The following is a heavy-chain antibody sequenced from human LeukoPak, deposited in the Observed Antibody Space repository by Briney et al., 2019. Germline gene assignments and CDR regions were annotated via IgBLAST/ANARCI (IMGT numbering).Heavy chain of an antibody. CDR3: ARDGGFGFLAAFDI. CDR2: ISGSGSVS. J-gene: IGHJ3*02. D-gene: IGHD3-10*01. Sequence: GGSQTLSCAASGLAFSSYSMNGVRQARGKGLEWISYISGSGSVSYYEDSVKGRFTISRDNAKSSLYLQMNSLRDEDTALYYCARDGGFGFLAAFDIWGQGTMLTVSS. CDR1: GLAFSSYS. V-gene: IGHV3-48*02.